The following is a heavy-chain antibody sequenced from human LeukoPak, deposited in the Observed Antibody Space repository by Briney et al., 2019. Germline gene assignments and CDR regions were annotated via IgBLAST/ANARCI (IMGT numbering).Heavy chain of an antibody. CDR2: ISGSRGGT. CDR1: GITLTNYA. D-gene: IGHD3-22*01. CDR3: AKRGVVIRVILVGFHKEAYYFDS. J-gene: IGHJ4*02. Sequence: GRSLRLSCAVSGITLTNYAMSWVRQAPGKGLEGVAGISGSRGGTNYADSVKGRFTISRDNSKNTLYLQMNNLRVDDTAVYFCAKRGVVIRVILVGFHKEAYYFDSWGQGALVTVSS. V-gene: IGHV3-23*01.